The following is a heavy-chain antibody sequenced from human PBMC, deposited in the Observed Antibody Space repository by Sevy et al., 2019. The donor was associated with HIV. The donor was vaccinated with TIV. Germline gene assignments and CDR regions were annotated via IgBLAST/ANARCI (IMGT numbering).Heavy chain of an antibody. CDR1: GITFTIYT. V-gene: IGHV3-21*01. J-gene: IGHJ4*02. Sequence: GGSLRLSCAASGITFTIYTMNWVRQAPGKGLEWVSSISSSSSYIYYADSLKGRFTISRDNAKSSLYLQMNSLRAEDTAVYYCAREDSNGVCYSHWGQGTLVTVSS. D-gene: IGHD2-8*01. CDR2: ISSSSSYI. CDR3: AREDSNGVCYSH.